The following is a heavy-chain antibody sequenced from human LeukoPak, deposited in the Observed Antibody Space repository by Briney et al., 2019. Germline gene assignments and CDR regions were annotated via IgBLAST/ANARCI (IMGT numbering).Heavy chain of an antibody. CDR3: ARVIPWEPRGYYFDY. J-gene: IGHJ4*02. V-gene: IGHV3-30*04. CDR1: GFTFSSYA. D-gene: IGHD1-26*01. Sequence: GRSLRLSCPASGFTFSSYAMLWVRQAPGKGLEWVAVISYDGSDKYYADSVKGRFTISRDNSKNTLYLQMNSLRADDTAVYYCARVIPWEPRGYYFDYWGQGTLVTVSS. CDR2: ISYDGSDK.